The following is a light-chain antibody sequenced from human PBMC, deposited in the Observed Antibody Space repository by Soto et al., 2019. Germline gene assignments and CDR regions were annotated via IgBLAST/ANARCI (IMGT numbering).Light chain of an antibody. CDR2: GNK. CDR3: QSYDSSLSVSYV. V-gene: IGLV1-40*01. J-gene: IGLJ1*01. Sequence: QSLLTQPPSVSGAPGQRVTISCTGSSSNIGAGYDVHWYQQRPGTAPKLLIYGNKNRPSGVPDRFSGSKSGTSASLAITGLQAEDEADYYCQSYDSSLSVSYVFGTGTKVTVL. CDR1: SSNIGAGYD.